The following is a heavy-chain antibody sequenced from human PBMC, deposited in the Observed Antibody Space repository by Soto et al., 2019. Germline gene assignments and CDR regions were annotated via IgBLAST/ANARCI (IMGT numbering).Heavy chain of an antibody. CDR3: ARDVGFDYVN. V-gene: IGHV3-7*01. CDR1: GFSITTYW. Sequence: EVQLVESGGGLVQPGGSLRISCAVSGFSITTYWMSWVRQARGKGLQWVASIKQDGSEIYYLDSVRGRFTISRDSAENSLHLLMNSLSAEDTGVYFCARDVGFDYVNWGQGALVSVSS. CDR2: IKQDGSEI. J-gene: IGHJ4*02. D-gene: IGHD3-16*01.